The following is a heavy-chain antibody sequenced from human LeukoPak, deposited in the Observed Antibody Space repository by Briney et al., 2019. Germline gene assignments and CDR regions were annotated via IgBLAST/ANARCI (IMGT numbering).Heavy chain of an antibody. D-gene: IGHD1-26*01. V-gene: IGHV4-4*07. J-gene: IGHJ4*02. CDR2: IYASGST. Sequence: SETLSLTCTVSGGSIRNYYWSWIRQPAGKGLEWIGRIYASGSTNYNPSLKSRVTISVDTSKNQFSLKLSSVTAADTAVYYCARHALLVGAIGAISFDYWGQGTLVTVSS. CDR1: GGSIRNYY. CDR3: ARHALLVGAIGAISFDY.